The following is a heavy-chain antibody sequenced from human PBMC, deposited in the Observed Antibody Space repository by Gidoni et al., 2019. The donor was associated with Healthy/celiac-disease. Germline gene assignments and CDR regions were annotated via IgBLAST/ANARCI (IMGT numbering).Heavy chain of an antibody. CDR3: ARDQGGYSYGYDAFDI. D-gene: IGHD5-18*01. CDR2: ISSSSSYT. J-gene: IGHJ3*02. V-gene: IGHV3-11*05. Sequence: QVQLVESGGGLVKPGGSLRLSCAASGFTFSDYYMSWIRQAPGKGLEWVSYISSSSSYTNYADSVKGRFTISRDNAKNSLYLQMNSLRAEDTAVYYCARDQGGYSYGYDAFDIWGQGTMVTVSS. CDR1: GFTFSDYY.